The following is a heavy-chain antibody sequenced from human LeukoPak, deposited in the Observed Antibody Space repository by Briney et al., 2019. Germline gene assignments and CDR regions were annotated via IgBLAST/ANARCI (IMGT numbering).Heavy chain of an antibody. CDR1: GFTFSSYG. CDR3: AKASIAAAGGYFQH. D-gene: IGHD6-13*01. Sequence: GGSLRLSCSASGFTFSSYGMHWVRQAPGKGLEWVALISYDGTNKYYGDSVKGRFTISRDKSKNTLFLQMNSLRAEDTAVYYCAKASIAAAGGYFQHWGQGTLVTVSS. CDR2: ISYDGTNK. V-gene: IGHV3-30*18. J-gene: IGHJ1*01.